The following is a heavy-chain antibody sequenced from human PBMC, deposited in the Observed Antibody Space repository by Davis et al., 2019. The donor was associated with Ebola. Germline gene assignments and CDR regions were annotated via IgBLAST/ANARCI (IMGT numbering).Heavy chain of an antibody. CDR2: IKSKTDGGTT. CDR1: GFTFSNAW. D-gene: IGHD6-25*01. V-gene: IGHV3-15*07. Sequence: GESLKISCAASGFTFSNAWMNWVRQAPGKGLEWVGRIKSKTDGGTTDYAAPVKGRFTISRDDSKNTLYLQMNSLKTEDTAVYYCTTIPSYGLAPGYYGMDVWGQGTTVTVSS. CDR3: TTIPSYGLAPGYYGMDV. J-gene: IGHJ6*02.